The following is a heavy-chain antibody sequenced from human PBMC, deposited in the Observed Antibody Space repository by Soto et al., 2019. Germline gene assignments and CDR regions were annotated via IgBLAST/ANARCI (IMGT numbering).Heavy chain of an antibody. Sequence: PSETLSLTCAVYGGSFSGYYWSWIRQPPGKGLEWIGEINHSGSTNYNPSLKSRVTISVDTSKNQFSLKLSSVTAADTAVYYCASMVRGVNRFYYYGMDVWGQGTTVT. CDR1: GGSFSGYY. D-gene: IGHD3-10*01. CDR2: INHSGST. J-gene: IGHJ6*02. V-gene: IGHV4-34*01. CDR3: ASMVRGVNRFYYYGMDV.